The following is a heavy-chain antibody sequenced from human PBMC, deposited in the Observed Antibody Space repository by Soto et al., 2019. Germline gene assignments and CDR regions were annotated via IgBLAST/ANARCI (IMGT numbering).Heavy chain of an antibody. CDR1: GFTFSSYW. CDR3: ARDRGYCSGGSCYAEDY. D-gene: IGHD2-15*01. CDR2: IKQDGSEK. V-gene: IGHV3-7*01. J-gene: IGHJ4*02. Sequence: GGSLRLSCAASGFTFSSYWMSWVRQAPGKGLEWVANIKQDGSEKYYVDSVKGRFTISRDNAKNSLYLQMNSLRAEDTAVYYCARDRGYCSGGSCYAEDYWGQGTLVTVSS.